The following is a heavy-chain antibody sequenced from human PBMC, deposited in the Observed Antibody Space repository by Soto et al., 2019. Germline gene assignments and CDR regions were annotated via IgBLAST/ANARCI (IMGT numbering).Heavy chain of an antibody. D-gene: IGHD6-13*01. CDR3: ARELSTGGGSSWSHYYYGMDV. CDR2: ISSSSSTI. CDR1: GFTFSSYS. J-gene: IGHJ6*02. Sequence: GGSLRLSCAASGFTFSSYSMNWVRQAPGKGLEWVSYISSSSSTIYYADSVKGRFTISRDNAKNSLYLQMNSLRAEDTAVYYCARELSTGGGSSWSHYYYGMDVWGQGTTVTVSS. V-gene: IGHV3-48*04.